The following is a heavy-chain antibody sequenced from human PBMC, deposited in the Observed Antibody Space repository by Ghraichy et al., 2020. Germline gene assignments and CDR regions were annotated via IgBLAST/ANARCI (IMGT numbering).Heavy chain of an antibody. CDR3: AREPHGTGFFDY. CDR1: GYTFTTYY. CDR2: INPSDGTR. V-gene: IGHV1-46*01. D-gene: IGHD1-7*01. J-gene: IGHJ4*02. Sequence: ASVKVSCKASGYTFTTYYMHWVRQAPGQGLEWMGVINPSDGTRNYAQNFHGRVTMTRDTSTSTVYMEVSSLRSEDTAVYYCAREPHGTGFFDYWGQGTLVTVSS.